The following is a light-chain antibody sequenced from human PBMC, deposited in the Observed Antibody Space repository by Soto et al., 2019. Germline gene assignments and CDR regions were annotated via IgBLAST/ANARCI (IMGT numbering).Light chain of an antibody. Sequence: QSALTQPASVSGSPGQSITMSCTGTANDIGAHNYVSWYQQHPGKAPRLLIYDVSKRPSGVSIRFSGSKSGSTASLTISGVQAEDEADYYCKSYRDSNYVFGTGTKVTVL. CDR1: ANDIGAHNY. J-gene: IGLJ1*01. CDR3: KSYRDSNYV. V-gene: IGLV2-14*03. CDR2: DVS.